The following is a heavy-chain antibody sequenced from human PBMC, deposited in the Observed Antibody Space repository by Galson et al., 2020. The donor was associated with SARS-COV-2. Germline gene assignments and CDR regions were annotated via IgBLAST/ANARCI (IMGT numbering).Heavy chain of an antibody. CDR3: ATGAVAGTGD. CDR1: GGSISSINYY. CDR2: IHTGGST. J-gene: IGHJ4*02. V-gene: IGHV4-61*02. D-gene: IGHD6-19*01. Sequence: SETLSLTCTVSGGSISSINYYWSWIRQPAGTGLEWIGRIHTGGSTNYNPSLRSRVTISIDRSKNQFSLEITSLTAADTAVYYCATGAVAGTGDWGQGTLVTVSS.